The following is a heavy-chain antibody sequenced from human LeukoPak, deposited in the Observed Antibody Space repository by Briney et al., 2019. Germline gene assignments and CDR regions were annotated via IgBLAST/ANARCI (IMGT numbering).Heavy chain of an antibody. D-gene: IGHD2-15*01. Sequence: GGSLRLSCAASGFTFSSYAMSWVRQAPGKGLEWVANIKQDGSEKYYVDSVKGRFTISRDNAKNSLYLQMNSLRAEDTAVYYCARERWHGVDYWGQGTLVTVSS. CDR2: IKQDGSEK. CDR1: GFTFSSYA. CDR3: ARERWHGVDY. V-gene: IGHV3-7*01. J-gene: IGHJ4*02.